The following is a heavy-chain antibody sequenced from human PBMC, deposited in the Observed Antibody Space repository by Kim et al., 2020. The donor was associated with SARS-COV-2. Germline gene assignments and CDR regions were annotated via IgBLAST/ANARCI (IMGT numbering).Heavy chain of an antibody. J-gene: IGHJ5*02. Sequence: SVKGRFTISRDDSKSIAYLQMNSLKTEDTAVYYCTRDQSLPSIAIHWFDPWGQGTLVTVSS. V-gene: IGHV3-49*02. CDR3: TRDQSLPSIAIHWFDP. D-gene: IGHD6-6*01.